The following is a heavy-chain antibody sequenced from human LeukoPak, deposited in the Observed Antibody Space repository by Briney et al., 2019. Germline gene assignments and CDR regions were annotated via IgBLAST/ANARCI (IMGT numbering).Heavy chain of an antibody. CDR1: GFTFSSYA. CDR3: AREAGVVVLPAAMQHIGR. J-gene: IGHJ4*02. V-gene: IGHV3-23*01. Sequence: GGSLRVSCAASGFTFSSYAMSWVRQAPGKGLEWVSAISGSGGSTYYADSVKGRFTISRDNSKNTLYLQMNSLRAEDTAVYYCAREAGVVVLPAAMQHIGRWGQGTLVTVSS. CDR2: ISGSGGST. D-gene: IGHD2-2*01.